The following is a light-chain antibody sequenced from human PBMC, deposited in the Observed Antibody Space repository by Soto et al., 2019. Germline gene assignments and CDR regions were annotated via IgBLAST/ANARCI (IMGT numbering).Light chain of an antibody. V-gene: IGKV3-11*01. Sequence: EIVLTQSPATLSLFPGERATLSCRASQSVSSYLAWYQQKPGQAPRLLIYAAANRATGIPARFSGSGSGTDFTLTSSSRQSEDFAVYYCQQRRSWPLTFGGGTKVEIK. J-gene: IGKJ4*01. CDR2: AAA. CDR1: QSVSSY. CDR3: QQRRSWPLT.